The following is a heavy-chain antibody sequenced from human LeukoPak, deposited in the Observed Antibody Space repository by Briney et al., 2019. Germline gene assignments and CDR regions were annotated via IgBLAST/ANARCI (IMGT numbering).Heavy chain of an antibody. Sequence: PSGTLSLTCAVSGGSISSSNCWSWVRKPPGKGLEWIGEIYHSGSTNYNPSLKSRVTISVDKSKNQFSLKLSSVTAADTAVYYCARIVGASGDYFDYWGQGTLVTVSS. CDR3: ARIVGASGDYFDY. J-gene: IGHJ4*02. CDR2: IYHSGST. V-gene: IGHV4-4*02. CDR1: GGSISSSNC. D-gene: IGHD1-26*01.